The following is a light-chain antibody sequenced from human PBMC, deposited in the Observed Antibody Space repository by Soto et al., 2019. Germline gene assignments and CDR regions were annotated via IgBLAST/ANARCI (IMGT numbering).Light chain of an antibody. V-gene: IGLV1-44*01. CDR1: SSNVGGNP. CDR3: ASWDDSLNGPV. Sequence: QSVLTQPPSASGTPGQRVTISCSGSSSNVGGNPVNWYQHVPTTAPKLLIYTNTQRPSGVPDRFSGSKSGTSASLAISGLQSEHEADYYCASWDDSLNGPVFGPGT. CDR2: TNT. J-gene: IGLJ1*01.